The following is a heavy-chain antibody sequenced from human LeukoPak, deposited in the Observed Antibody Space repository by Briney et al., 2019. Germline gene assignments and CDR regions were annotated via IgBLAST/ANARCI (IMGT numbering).Heavy chain of an antibody. Sequence: PGGSLRLSCAASGFTFNNYWMTWVRLAPGKGLEWVANINQDGSENYYVDFVKGRFTISRDNAKNSLYLQMNSLRAEDMALYYCAKDFVGATQGAAFDIWGQGTMVTVSS. CDR2: INQDGSEN. J-gene: IGHJ3*02. D-gene: IGHD1-26*01. CDR1: GFTFNNYW. V-gene: IGHV3-7*03. CDR3: AKDFVGATQGAAFDI.